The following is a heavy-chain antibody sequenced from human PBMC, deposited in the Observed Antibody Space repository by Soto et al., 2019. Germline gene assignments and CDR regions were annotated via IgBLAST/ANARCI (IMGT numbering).Heavy chain of an antibody. CDR3: AATTHYDFWSGYFTGVAFDI. CDR1: GFTVGDSA. D-gene: IGHD3-3*01. CDR2: IVVGNGNT. Sequence: GASVKVSCKASGFTVGDSAVQWVRQARGQPLEWIGYIVVGNGNTNFAQRFQERVTFSSDKSRGTAYMELRSLRSEDTAVYYCAATTHYDFWSGYFTGVAFDIWGQGTKVTVSS. V-gene: IGHV1-58*01. J-gene: IGHJ3*02.